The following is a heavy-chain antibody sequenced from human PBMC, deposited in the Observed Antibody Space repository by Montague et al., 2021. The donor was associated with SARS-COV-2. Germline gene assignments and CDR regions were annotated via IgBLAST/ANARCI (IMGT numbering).Heavy chain of an antibody. CDR3: AHRPLLALKGQFDY. V-gene: IGHV2-5*02. CDR2: IYWDDDK. J-gene: IGHJ4*02. D-gene: IGHD3-3*02. CDR1: GLSLSTSGVG. Sequence: PALVKPTQTLTLTCTFSGLSLSTSGVGVGWIRQPPGKALEWLALIYWDDDKRYSPSLKSRLTITKDTSKNQVVLTTTNMDPVDTATYYCAHRPLLALKGQFDYWGQGTLVTVSS.